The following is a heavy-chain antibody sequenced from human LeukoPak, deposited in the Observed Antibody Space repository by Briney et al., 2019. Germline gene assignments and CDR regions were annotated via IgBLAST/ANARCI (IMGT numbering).Heavy chain of an antibody. CDR3: ARGPPNWGYDY. CDR1: GYTFTSYD. D-gene: IGHD7-27*01. V-gene: IGHV1-8*01. J-gene: IGHJ4*02. Sequence: ASVKVSCEAPGYTFTSYDFNWVRQATGQRPEWMGWMSPNSGDTGYAQKFQDRVTMTRNTSISTAYMELSSLRSDDTAVYYCARGPPNWGYDYWGPGTLVTVSS. CDR2: MSPNSGDT.